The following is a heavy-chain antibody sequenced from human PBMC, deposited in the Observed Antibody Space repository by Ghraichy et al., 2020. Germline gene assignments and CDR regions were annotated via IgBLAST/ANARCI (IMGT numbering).Heavy chain of an antibody. CDR2: IIPIFGTA. J-gene: IGHJ5*02. V-gene: IGHV1-69*13. Sequence: SVKVSCKASGGTFSSYAISWVRQAPGQGLEWMGGIIPIFGTANYAQKFQGRVTITADESTSTAYMELSSLRSEDTAVYYCARDWSGPDYDILTGPLHKRFDPWGQGTLVTVSS. CDR3: ARDWSGPDYDILTGPLHKRFDP. CDR1: GGTFSSYA. D-gene: IGHD3-9*01.